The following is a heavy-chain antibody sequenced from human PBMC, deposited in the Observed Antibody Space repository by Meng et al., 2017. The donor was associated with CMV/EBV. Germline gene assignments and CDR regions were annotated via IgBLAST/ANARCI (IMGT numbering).Heavy chain of an antibody. D-gene: IGHD3-22*01. Sequence: GESLKISCAASGFTFRSYAMHWVRQAPGKGLEWVAVISYDGSNKYYADSVKGRFTISRDNSKNTLYLQMNSLRAEDTAVYYCARDRGYYDSRGRAPYYNCGMDVWGQGTTVTVSS. CDR2: ISYDGSNK. V-gene: IGHV3-30-3*01. J-gene: IGHJ6*02. CDR3: ARDRGYYDSRGRAPYYNCGMDV. CDR1: GFTFRSYA.